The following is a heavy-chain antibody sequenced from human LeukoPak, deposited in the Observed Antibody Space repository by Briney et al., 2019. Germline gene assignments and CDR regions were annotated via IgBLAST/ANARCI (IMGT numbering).Heavy chain of an antibody. Sequence: ASVKVSCKASGYTFTGYYMHWVRQSPGQGLEWMGWINPNSGGINYAQKFQGRVTMTRDTSISTAYMELSRLRSDDTAVYYCARVMDTAMALDYWGQGTLVTVSS. CDR1: GYTFTGYY. J-gene: IGHJ4*02. D-gene: IGHD5-18*01. CDR2: INPNSGGI. V-gene: IGHV1-2*02. CDR3: ARVMDTAMALDY.